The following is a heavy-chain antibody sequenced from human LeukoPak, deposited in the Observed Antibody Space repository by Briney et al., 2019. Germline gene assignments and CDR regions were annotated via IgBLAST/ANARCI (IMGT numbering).Heavy chain of an antibody. CDR1: GFIVSNNY. D-gene: IGHD3-3*01. V-gene: IGHV3-53*01. CDR3: ARADAEYYDFWSGYYKPGYYYGMDV. CDR2: IYSDGST. Sequence: PGGSLRLSCAASGFIVSNNYMSWVRQAPGKGLEWVSVIYSDGSTYYADSVKGRFTISRDNAKNSLYLQMNSLRAEDTAVYYCARADAEYYDFWSGYYKPGYYYGMDVWGQGTTVTVSS. J-gene: IGHJ6*02.